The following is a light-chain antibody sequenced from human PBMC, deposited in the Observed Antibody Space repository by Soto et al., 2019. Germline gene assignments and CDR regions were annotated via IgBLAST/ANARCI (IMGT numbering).Light chain of an antibody. CDR1: NSDVGGYNL. Sequence: QSVLTQPASVSGSPGQSITISCTGTNSDVGGYNLVSWYQQHPGKAPKFIISDVSKRPSGISNRFSGSKSGNTASLTISGLQTEDEADYYCCSYAGSSTWVFGGGTKLTVL. CDR3: CSYAGSSTWV. CDR2: DVS. V-gene: IGLV2-23*02. J-gene: IGLJ3*02.